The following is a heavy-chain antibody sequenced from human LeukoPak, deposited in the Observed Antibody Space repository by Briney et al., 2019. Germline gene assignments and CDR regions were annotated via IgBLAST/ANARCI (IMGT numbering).Heavy chain of an antibody. V-gene: IGHV1-46*01. J-gene: IGHJ3*02. CDR1: GYTFTIYY. Sequence: WASVKVSCKSSGYTFTIYYMHCVRHPPGQGLEWMGIINASGGSTSYAQKLQGRVTLTRDMSTSTVYMDLSSLRSEETGVYYCARFCSSTSCHFDGAFDMGGQGTMVTVSS. CDR2: INASGGST. CDR3: ARFCSSTSCHFDGAFDM. D-gene: IGHD2-2*01.